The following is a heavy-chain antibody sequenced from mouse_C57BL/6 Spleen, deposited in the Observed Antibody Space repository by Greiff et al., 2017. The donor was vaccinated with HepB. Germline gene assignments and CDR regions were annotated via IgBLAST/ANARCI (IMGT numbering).Heavy chain of an antibody. Sequence: EVQLQQSGPELVKPGASVKISCKASGYTFTDYYMNWVKQSHGKSLEWIGDINPNNGGTSYNQKFKGKATLTVDKSSSTAYMELRSLTSEDSAVYYCARGSGYVNSPYCYAMDYWGQGTSVTVSS. CDR3: ARGSGYVNSPYCYAMDY. CDR1: GYTFTDYY. V-gene: IGHV1-26*01. D-gene: IGHD3-2*02. CDR2: INPNNGGT. J-gene: IGHJ4*01.